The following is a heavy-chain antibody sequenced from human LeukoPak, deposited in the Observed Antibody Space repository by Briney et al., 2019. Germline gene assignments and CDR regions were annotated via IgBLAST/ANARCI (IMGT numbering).Heavy chain of an antibody. CDR1: GFTVSSNY. Sequence: QTGGSLRLSCAASGFTVSSNYMSWVRQAPGKGLEWVSVIYSGGSTYYADSVKGRFTISRDNSKNTLYLQMNSLRAEDTAMYYCASPYYYDSSGYYFDYWGQGTLVTVSS. D-gene: IGHD3-22*01. CDR3: ASPYYYDSSGYYFDY. J-gene: IGHJ4*02. CDR2: IYSGGST. V-gene: IGHV3-66*01.